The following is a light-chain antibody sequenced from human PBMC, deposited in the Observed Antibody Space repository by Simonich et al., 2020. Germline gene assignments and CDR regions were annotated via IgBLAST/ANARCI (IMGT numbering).Light chain of an antibody. J-gene: IGKJ5*01. CDR3: QQYDNLPIT. V-gene: IGKV1-5*03. CDR2: KAS. CDR1: QSISSW. Sequence: DIQMTQSPSTLSASVGVRVTITCRASQSISSWLAWYQQKPGKAPKLLIYKASSLESGVPSRFSGSGSGTEFTLTISSLQPDDFATYYCQQYDNLPITFGQGTRLEIK.